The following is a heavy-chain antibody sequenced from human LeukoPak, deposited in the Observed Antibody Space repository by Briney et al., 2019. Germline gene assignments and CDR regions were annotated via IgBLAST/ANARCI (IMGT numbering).Heavy chain of an antibody. Sequence: KPSETLSLTCAVYGGSFSGYYWSWIRQPPGKGLEWIGEINHSGSTNYNPSLKSRVTISVDTSKNQFSLKLSSVTAADTAVYYCASDVIAVAGRWGQGTLVTVSS. CDR1: GGSFSGYY. V-gene: IGHV4-34*01. D-gene: IGHD6-19*01. CDR3: ASDVIAVAGR. J-gene: IGHJ4*02. CDR2: INHSGST.